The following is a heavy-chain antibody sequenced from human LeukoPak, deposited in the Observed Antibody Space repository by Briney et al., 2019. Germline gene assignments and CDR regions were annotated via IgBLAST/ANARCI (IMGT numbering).Heavy chain of an antibody. J-gene: IGHJ3*02. V-gene: IGHV1-18*01. D-gene: IGHD3-22*01. CDR1: GYTFTSYG. Sequence: GASVKVSCKASGYTFTSYGISWVRQAPGQGLEWMGWISAYNGNTNYAQKLQGRVTMDTDTYTSTDYMELRSLRSDDTAVYYCARKGYYYDSSGYPADAFDIWGQGTMVTVSS. CDR2: ISAYNGNT. CDR3: ARKGYYYDSSGYPADAFDI.